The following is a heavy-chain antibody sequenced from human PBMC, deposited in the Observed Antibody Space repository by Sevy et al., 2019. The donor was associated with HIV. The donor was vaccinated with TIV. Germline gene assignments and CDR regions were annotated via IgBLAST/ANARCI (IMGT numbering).Heavy chain of an antibody. CDR3: AKHFDGIESGFDK. Sequence: GGSLRLSCAVSGFRFSASYMTWIRQAPGKGLEWVSTITTSGDSMYYGDAVKGRFTFSRDNTKNTLYLQMNSLRGDDTAVYYCAKHFDGIESGFDKWGQGTLVTVSS. CDR2: ITTSGDSM. J-gene: IGHJ4*02. D-gene: IGHD1-20*01. V-gene: IGHV3-11*01. CDR1: GFRFSASY.